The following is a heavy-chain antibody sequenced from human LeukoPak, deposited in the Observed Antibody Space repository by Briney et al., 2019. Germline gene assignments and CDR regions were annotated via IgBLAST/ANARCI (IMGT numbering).Heavy chain of an antibody. CDR2: INQDGTEK. CDR3: AKVAKYYYGSETYYFFEH. CDR1: GFTFTTYW. V-gene: IGHV3-7*01. Sequence: GGSLRLSRAASGFTFTTYWMTWVRQAPGKGLEWVANINQDGTEKYYVDSVKGRFTISRDNAKNSLYLQTNSLRVEDTAVYYCAKVAKYYYGSETYYFFEHWGQGTPVTASS. D-gene: IGHD3-10*01. J-gene: IGHJ4*02.